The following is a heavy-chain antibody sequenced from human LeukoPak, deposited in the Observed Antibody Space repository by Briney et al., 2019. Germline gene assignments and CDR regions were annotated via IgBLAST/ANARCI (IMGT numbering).Heavy chain of an antibody. Sequence: ASVKVSCKASGGTFSSYAISWVRQAPGQGLEWMGGIIPIFGTANYAQKFQGRATITADESTSTAYMELSSLRSEDTAVYYCARGSTSHYYGSGSRYWGQGTLVTVSS. D-gene: IGHD3-10*01. J-gene: IGHJ4*02. CDR2: IIPIFGTA. CDR1: GGTFSSYA. CDR3: ARGSTSHYYGSGSRY. V-gene: IGHV1-69*13.